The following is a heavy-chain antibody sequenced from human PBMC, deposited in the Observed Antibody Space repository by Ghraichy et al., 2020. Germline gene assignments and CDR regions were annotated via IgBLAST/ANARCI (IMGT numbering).Heavy chain of an antibody. CDR3: AGKRVDSSSWSQGGDYYYGMDV. CDR2: INHSGST. CDR1: GGSFSGYY. J-gene: IGHJ6*02. D-gene: IGHD6-13*01. V-gene: IGHV4-34*01. Sequence: SETLSLTCAVYGGSFSGYYWSWIRQPPGKGLEWIGEINHSGSTNYNPSLKSRVTISVDTSKNQFSLKLSSVTAADTAVYYCAGKRVDSSSWSQGGDYYYGMDVWGQGTTVTVSS.